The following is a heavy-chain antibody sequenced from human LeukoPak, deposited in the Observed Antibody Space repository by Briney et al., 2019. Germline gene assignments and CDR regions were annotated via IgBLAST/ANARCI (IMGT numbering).Heavy chain of an antibody. CDR2: ISSSGSTI. V-gene: IGHV3-48*03. CDR1: GFTFSSYE. D-gene: IGHD1-1*01. Sequence: PGGSLRLSCAASGFTFSSYEMTWVRQAPGKGLEWVSYISSSGSTIYYADSVKGRFTISRDNAKKSLYLQMNSLRAEDTAVYYCARDQDWNDRGGLDYWGQGTLVTVSS. J-gene: IGHJ4*02. CDR3: ARDQDWNDRGGLDY.